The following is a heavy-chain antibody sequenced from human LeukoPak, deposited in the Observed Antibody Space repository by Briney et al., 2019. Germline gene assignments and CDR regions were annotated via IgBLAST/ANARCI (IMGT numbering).Heavy chain of an antibody. V-gene: IGHV3-23*01. CDR3: AKVDSSAWKALPYDY. CDR2: ISGSGGAI. Sequence: PGGSLRLSCAASGFTFSNYAMSWVRQAPGKGLEWVSTISGSGGAIYYADSVKGRFTISRDTSKNTLYLQMNTLRAEDTAVYYCAKVDSSAWKALPYDYWAREPWSPSPQ. J-gene: IGHJ4*02. D-gene: IGHD6-19*01. CDR1: GFTFSNYA.